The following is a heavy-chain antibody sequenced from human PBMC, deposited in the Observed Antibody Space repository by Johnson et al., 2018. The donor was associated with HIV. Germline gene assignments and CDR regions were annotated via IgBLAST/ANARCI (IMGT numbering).Heavy chain of an antibody. V-gene: IGHV3-7*02. Sequence: MQLVESGGGLVQPGGSLRLSCAASGFTFSSYWMSWVRQAPGKGLEWVANIKQAGSEKYYVDSVKGRFTISRDNAKNSLYLQMNSLRAGDTAVYYCAKGPNGQLDDAFDIWGQGTMVTVSS. J-gene: IGHJ3*02. CDR3: AKGPNGQLDDAFDI. CDR2: IKQAGSEK. D-gene: IGHD6-6*01. CDR1: GFTFSSYW.